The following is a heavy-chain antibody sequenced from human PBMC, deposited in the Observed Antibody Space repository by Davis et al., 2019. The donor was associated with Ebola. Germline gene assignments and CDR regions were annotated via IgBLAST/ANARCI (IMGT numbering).Heavy chain of an antibody. V-gene: IGHV3-30*18. Sequence: GGSLRLSCAASGFTFNTYGMHWVRQAPGKGLEWVAAIPSDGTKKYYADSVKGRFTISRDNSEKTLSLQMNSLRLEDTALYYCAKDGNINDKNGCDYYDSWGQGTLVTVSS. CDR3: AKDGNINDKNGCDYYDS. D-gene: IGHD3-22*01. CDR2: IPSDGTKK. J-gene: IGHJ4*02. CDR1: GFTFNTYG.